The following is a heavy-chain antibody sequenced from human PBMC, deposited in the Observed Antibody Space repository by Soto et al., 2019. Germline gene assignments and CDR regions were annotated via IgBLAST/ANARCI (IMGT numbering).Heavy chain of an antibody. CDR3: AKGTWMNHDFWSANDAFDF. V-gene: IGHV3-30*18. Sequence: GGSLRLSCAASGFTFSSYGMHWVRQAPGKGLEWAATISYDGSNKYYADSVKGRFTISRDNSKNTLFLQMNSLRPEDTAVYYCAKGTWMNHDFWSANDAFDFWGQGTMVTVSS. D-gene: IGHD3-3*01. J-gene: IGHJ3*01. CDR1: GFTFSSYG. CDR2: ISYDGSNK.